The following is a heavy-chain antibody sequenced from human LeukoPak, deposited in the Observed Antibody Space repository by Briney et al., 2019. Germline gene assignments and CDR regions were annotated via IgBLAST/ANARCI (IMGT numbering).Heavy chain of an antibody. CDR3: ARDQEGFDY. CDR2: IYPRDGST. CDR1: GYTFTSNY. Sequence: ASVKVSCKASGYTFTSNYIYWVRQAPGRGLEWMGMIYPRDGSTSYAQKFQGRVTVTRDTSTSTVHMELSGLRSEDTAVYYCARDQEGFDYWGQGTLVTVSS. V-gene: IGHV1-46*01. J-gene: IGHJ4*02.